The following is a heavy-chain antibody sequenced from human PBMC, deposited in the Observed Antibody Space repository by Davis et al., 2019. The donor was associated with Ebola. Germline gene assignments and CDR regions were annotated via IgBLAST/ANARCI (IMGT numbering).Heavy chain of an antibody. D-gene: IGHD3-3*01. Sequence: GGSLRLSCAASGFTFSSYAMSWVRQAPGKGLEWVSAISGSGGSTYYADSVKGRFTISRDNSKNTLYLQMNSLRAEDTAVYYCARDRQGLFWSGAIYGMDVWGQGTTVTVSS. CDR2: ISGSGGST. CDR1: GFTFSSYA. V-gene: IGHV3-23*01. J-gene: IGHJ6*02. CDR3: ARDRQGLFWSGAIYGMDV.